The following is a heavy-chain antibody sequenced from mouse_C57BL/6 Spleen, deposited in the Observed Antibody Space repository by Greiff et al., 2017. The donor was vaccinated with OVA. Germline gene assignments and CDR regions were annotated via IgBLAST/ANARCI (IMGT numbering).Heavy chain of an antibody. Sequence: QVQLQQPGAELVKPGASVKLSCKASGYTFTSYWMHWVKQRPGQGLEWIGMIHPNSGSTNYNEKFKSKATLTVDKSSSTAYMQHSSLTSEDSAVYYCASYGKSYAMDYWGQGTSVTVSS. D-gene: IGHD2-1*01. CDR1: GYTFTSYW. J-gene: IGHJ4*01. CDR2: IHPNSGST. V-gene: IGHV1-64*01. CDR3: ASYGKSYAMDY.